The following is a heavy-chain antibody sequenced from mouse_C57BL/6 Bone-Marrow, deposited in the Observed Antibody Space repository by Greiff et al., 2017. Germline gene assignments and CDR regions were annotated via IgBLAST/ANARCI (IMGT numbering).Heavy chain of an antibody. CDR2: IWTGGGT. CDR1: GFSLTSYA. CDR3: ARNWGYGSSYGYFDV. D-gene: IGHD1-1*01. Sequence: VQLQESGPGLVAPSQSLSITCTVSGFSLTSYAISWVRQPPGKGLEWLGVIWTGGGTNYNSALKSRLSISKDNSKSQVFLKMNSLQTEDTARYYCARNWGYGSSYGYFDVWGTGTTVTVSS. V-gene: IGHV2-9-1*01. J-gene: IGHJ1*03.